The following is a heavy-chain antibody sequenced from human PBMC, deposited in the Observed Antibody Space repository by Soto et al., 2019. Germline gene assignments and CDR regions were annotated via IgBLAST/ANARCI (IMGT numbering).Heavy chain of an antibody. J-gene: IGHJ3*02. V-gene: IGHV4-39*01. CDR3: ARHASLHVVVAADDAFDI. CDR2: IYYSGST. Sequence: QLQLQESGPGLVKPSETLSLTCTVSVGSISSSSYYWGWIRQPPGKGLEWIGSIYYSGSTYYNPSLKSRVTISVDTSKNQFSLKLSSVTAADTAVYYCARHASLHVVVAADDAFDIWGQGTMVTVSS. D-gene: IGHD2-15*01. CDR1: VGSISSSSYY.